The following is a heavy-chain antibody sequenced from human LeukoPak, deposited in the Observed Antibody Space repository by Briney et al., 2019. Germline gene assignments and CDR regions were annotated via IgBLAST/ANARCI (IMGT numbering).Heavy chain of an antibody. CDR2: IYSGGST. Sequence: GGSLRLSCAASGFTFSSYSMSWVRQAPGKGLEWVSVIYSGGSTYYADSVKGRFTISRDNSKNTLYLQMNSLRAEDTAVYYCARGEVVTAIPFGYWGQGTLVTVSS. J-gene: IGHJ4*02. CDR1: GFTFSSYS. D-gene: IGHD2-21*02. V-gene: IGHV3-53*01. CDR3: ARGEVVTAIPFGY.